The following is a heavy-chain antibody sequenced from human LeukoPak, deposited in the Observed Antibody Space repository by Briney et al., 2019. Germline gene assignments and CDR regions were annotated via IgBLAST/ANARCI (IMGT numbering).Heavy chain of an antibody. CDR1: GCTFTDYG. D-gene: IGHD5-12*01. V-gene: IGHV1-18*01. CDR3: ARGSGYDLRPFDY. Sequence: GASVKVTCKGSGCTFTDYGISWVRQAPGHGLEWMGWISAYNGNTNYAQKLQGRVAMTTDTSTSTAYMELRSLRSDDTAVYYCARGSGYDLRPFDYWGQGTLVTVSS. J-gene: IGHJ4*02. CDR2: ISAYNGNT.